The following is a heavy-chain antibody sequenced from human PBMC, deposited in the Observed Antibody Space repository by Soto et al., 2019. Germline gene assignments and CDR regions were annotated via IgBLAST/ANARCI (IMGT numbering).Heavy chain of an antibody. CDR3: ARDRWDIVVVPDKYGAAAGNDAFDI. D-gene: IGHD2-2*01. V-gene: IGHV3-11*01. CDR1: GFTFSDYY. CDR2: ISSSGSTI. Sequence: GGSLRLSCAASGFTFSDYYMSWIRQAPGKGLEWVSYISSSGSTIYYADSVKGRFTISRDKAKNSLYLQMNSLRAEDTAVYYCARDRWDIVVVPDKYGAAAGNDAFDIWGQGTMVTVSS. J-gene: IGHJ3*02.